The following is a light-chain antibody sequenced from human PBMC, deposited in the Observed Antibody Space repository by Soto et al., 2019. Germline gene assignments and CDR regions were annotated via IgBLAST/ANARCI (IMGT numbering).Light chain of an antibody. CDR2: EVS. CDR1: SSDVGGYKY. J-gene: IGLJ1*01. Sequence: QSVLTQPAFVSGSPGQSITISCTGTSSDVGGYKYVSWYQHHPGKAPKLMIYEVSNRPSGVSNRFSGSKSGSTASLTISGLQAEDEADYYCSSYTTSNTLNYVFGSGTKLTVL. CDR3: SSYTTSNTLNYV. V-gene: IGLV2-14*01.